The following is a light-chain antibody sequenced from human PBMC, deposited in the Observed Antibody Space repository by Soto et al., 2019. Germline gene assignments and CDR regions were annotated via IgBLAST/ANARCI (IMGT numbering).Light chain of an antibody. J-gene: IGKJ2*01. CDR1: QSVGSN. Sequence: EIAMTQSPATLSVSPGESVTLSCRTSQSVGSNLAWYQHKTGQAPRLLIYAASTRATGIPARFSGSGSETEFTLTISSLQSEDFAVYYCQHYNNWPPYTFGQGTRLEIK. V-gene: IGKV3-15*01. CDR3: QHYNNWPPYT. CDR2: AAS.